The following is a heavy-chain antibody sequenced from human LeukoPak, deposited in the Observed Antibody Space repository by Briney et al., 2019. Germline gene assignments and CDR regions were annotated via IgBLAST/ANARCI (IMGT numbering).Heavy chain of an antibody. V-gene: IGHV4-38-2*01. CDR2: IHFPEST. Sequence: PSDTLSLTCAVSGFSISSGFFWGWIRRPPGKGLEWVGTIHFPESTYYNPSLSSRLTISMDTSKNHFSLKLSSVTAADTALYFCARGRGRQVGTRWHPDTHHDYWGQGILVSVSS. CDR1: GFSISSGFF. J-gene: IGHJ4*02. CDR3: ARGRGRQVGTRWHPDTHHDY. D-gene: IGHD6-13*01.